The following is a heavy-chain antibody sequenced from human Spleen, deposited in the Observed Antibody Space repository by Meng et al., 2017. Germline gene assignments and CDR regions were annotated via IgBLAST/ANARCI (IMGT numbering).Heavy chain of an antibody. D-gene: IGHD1-26*01. V-gene: IGHV4-34*01. CDR3: ARGLSGSYYGTFDY. J-gene: IGHJ4*02. CDR2: INHSGST. CDR1: GGSFSDYY. Sequence: VQLQQGGAGLLKPSETLSLTCVVSGGSFSDYYWSWIRQPPGKGLEWIGEINHSGSTNYNPSLKSRVTISVDTSKNQFSLKLSSVTAADTAVYYCARGLSGSYYGTFDYWGQGTLVTVSS.